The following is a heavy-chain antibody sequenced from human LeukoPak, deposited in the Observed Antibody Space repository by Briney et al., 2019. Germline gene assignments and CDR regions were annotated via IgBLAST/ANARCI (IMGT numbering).Heavy chain of an antibody. J-gene: IGHJ4*02. V-gene: IGHV1-46*01. CDR2: INPSGGST. D-gene: IGHD3-3*01. CDR1: GYTFTSYY. CDR3: AREQYYDFWSGYYTRGYYFDY. Sequence: ASVKVSCKASGYTFTSYYMHWVRQAPGQGLEWMGIINPSGGSTSYAQKFQGRVTMTTDTSTSTAYMELRSLRSDDTAVYYCAREQYYDFWSGYYTRGYYFDYWGQGTLVIVSS.